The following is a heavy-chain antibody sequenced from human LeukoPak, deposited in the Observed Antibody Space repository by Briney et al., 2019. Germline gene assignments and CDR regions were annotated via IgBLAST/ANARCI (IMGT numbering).Heavy chain of an antibody. CDR3: AGGRTDIVVVPATLRNYYFDY. Sequence: GSSVKVSCKASGGTFSSYDISWVRQAPGQGLEWMGGIMPMFGKTNYAQKFQGRVMTTADKATSTAYMELSSLRSEDTAVYYCAGGRTDIVVVPATLRNYYFDYWGQGTLVTVSS. V-gene: IGHV1-69*06. CDR1: GGTFSSYD. D-gene: IGHD2-2*01. CDR2: IMPMFGKT. J-gene: IGHJ4*02.